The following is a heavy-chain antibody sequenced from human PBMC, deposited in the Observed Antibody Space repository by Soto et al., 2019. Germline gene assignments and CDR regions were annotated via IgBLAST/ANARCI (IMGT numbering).Heavy chain of an antibody. V-gene: IGHV3-21*01. D-gene: IGHD2-15*01. CDR1: GFTFSSYS. Sequence: EVQLVESGGGLVKPGGSLRLSCAASGFTFSSYSMNWVRQAPGKGLEWVSSISSSSSYIYYADSVKGRFTISRDNAKNSLYLQMNSLRAEDTAVYYCARDRCSGGSCYPPSDYWGQGTLVTVSS. CDR2: ISSSSSYI. CDR3: ARDRCSGGSCYPPSDY. J-gene: IGHJ4*02.